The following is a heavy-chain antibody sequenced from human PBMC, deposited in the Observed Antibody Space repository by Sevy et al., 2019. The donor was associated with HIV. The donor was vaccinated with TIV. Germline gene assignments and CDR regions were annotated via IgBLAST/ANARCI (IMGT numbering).Heavy chain of an antibody. V-gene: IGHV3-7*01. D-gene: IGHD3-22*01. CDR1: GFTFSSYW. CDR3: ATSLWHYYDSSGYYWGYYGMDV. J-gene: IGHJ6*02. Sequence: GGSLRLSCAASGFTFSSYWMSWVRQAPGKGLEWVANIKQDGSEKYYVDSVKGRFTISGDNAKNSRYLQMNGLKAEETAVYYCATSLWHYYDSSGYYWGYYGMDVWGQGTTVTVSS. CDR2: IKQDGSEK.